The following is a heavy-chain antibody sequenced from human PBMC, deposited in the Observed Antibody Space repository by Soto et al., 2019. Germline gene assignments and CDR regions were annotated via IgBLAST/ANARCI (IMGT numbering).Heavy chain of an antibody. Sequence: GESLKISCKGSGYSFTNYWISLVRQKPGKGLEWMGRIDPTGSYTNYRPSFQGHVTISTDNSVSTAYLQWSSLKASDTAMYYCARHRNFDILTGHPDYWGQGTLVTVSS. D-gene: IGHD3-9*01. CDR1: GYSFTNYW. J-gene: IGHJ4*02. V-gene: IGHV5-10-1*01. CDR2: IDPTGSYT. CDR3: ARHRNFDILTGHPDY.